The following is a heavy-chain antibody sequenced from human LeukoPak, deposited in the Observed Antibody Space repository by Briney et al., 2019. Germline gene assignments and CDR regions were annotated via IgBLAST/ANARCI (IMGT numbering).Heavy chain of an antibody. CDR3: AKDLASAEVVDY. CDR1: GFTFSSYG. J-gene: IGHJ4*02. D-gene: IGHD6-13*01. Sequence: PGRSLRLSCAASGFTFSSYGMHWVRQAPGEGLEWVAVISYDGSNKYYGDSVKGRFTISRDNSKNTLYLQMNSLRAEDTAVYYCAKDLASAEVVDYWGQGTLVTVSS. V-gene: IGHV3-30*18. CDR2: ISYDGSNK.